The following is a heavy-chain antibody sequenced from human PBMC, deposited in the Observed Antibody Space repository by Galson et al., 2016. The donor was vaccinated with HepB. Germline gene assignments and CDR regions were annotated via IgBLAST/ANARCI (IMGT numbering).Heavy chain of an antibody. Sequence: LRLSCAASGFTFSSYGMHWVRQAPGKGLEWVAVISYDGSNKYYADSVKGRFTISRDNSKNTLYLQMNSLRAEGTAVYYCASQFGADYDFWSGLPDVWGQGTTVTVSS. CDR3: ASQFGADYDFWSGLPDV. CDR2: ISYDGSNK. D-gene: IGHD3-3*01. J-gene: IGHJ6*02. CDR1: GFTFSSYG. V-gene: IGHV3-30*03.